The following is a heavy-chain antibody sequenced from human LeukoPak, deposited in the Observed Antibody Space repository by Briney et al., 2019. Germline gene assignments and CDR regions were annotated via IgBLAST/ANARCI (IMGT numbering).Heavy chain of an antibody. CDR1: GGSFSGYY. V-gene: IGHV4-34*01. J-gene: IGHJ4*02. CDR3: ARGLSAIVH. CDR2: INHSGST. Sequence: SETLSLTCAVYGGSFSGYYWSWIRQPPGKGLEWIGEINHSGSTNYNPSLKSRVTISVDTSKDQFSLKLSSVTAADTAVYYCARGLSAIVHWGQGTLVTVSS. D-gene: IGHD2-21*02.